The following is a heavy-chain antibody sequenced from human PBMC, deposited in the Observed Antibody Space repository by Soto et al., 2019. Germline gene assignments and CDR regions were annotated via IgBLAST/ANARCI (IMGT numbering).Heavy chain of an antibody. D-gene: IGHD2-8*02. J-gene: IGHJ5*01. CDR2: IYSSGTT. CDR3: ARMGYGTTYTGVYFLFDS. V-gene: IGHV4-4*07. CDR1: GGSISSYY. Sequence: QVRLKESGPGLVKPSETLSLTCTVSGGSISSYYWNWIRQPAGKGLEWIGRIYSSGTTNYNPSLKSRVTMSVDTSKNQGSLKLNSVTAADTAVYYCARMGYGTTYTGVYFLFDSWGKATLVTVSS.